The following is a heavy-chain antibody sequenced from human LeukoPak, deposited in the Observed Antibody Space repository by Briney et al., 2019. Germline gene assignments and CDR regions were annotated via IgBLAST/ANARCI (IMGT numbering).Heavy chain of an antibody. CDR1: GYTFTIYG. V-gene: IGHV1-18*01. Sequence: ASVKVSCKASGYTFTIYGSSWVRQAPGQGLEWMGWISGYNGKTNYAQKLQGRVTMTTDTSTSTAYMELRSLRSDDTAVYYCARDLYSSRTNDAFVIWGRGTMVTVSS. J-gene: IGHJ3*02. CDR3: ARDLYSSRTNDAFVI. D-gene: IGHD6-13*01. CDR2: ISGYNGKT.